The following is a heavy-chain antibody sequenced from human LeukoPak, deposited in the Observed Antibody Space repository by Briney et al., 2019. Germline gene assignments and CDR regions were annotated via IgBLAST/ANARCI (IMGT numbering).Heavy chain of an antibody. J-gene: IGHJ6*03. CDR1: GYTFTSYG. CDR3: ATLRPNYYYYMDV. CDR2: ISAYNGNT. D-gene: IGHD5-12*01. Sequence: ASVKVSCKASGYTFTSYGISWVRQAPGQGLEWMGWISAYNGNTNYAQKLQGRVTITADKSTSTAYMELSSLRSEDTAVYYCATLRPNYYYYMDVWGKGTTVTVSS. V-gene: IGHV1-18*01.